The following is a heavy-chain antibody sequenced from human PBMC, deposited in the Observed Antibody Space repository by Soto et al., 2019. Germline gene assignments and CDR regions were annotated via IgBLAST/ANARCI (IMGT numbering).Heavy chain of an antibody. Sequence: QVQLQQWGAGLLKASETLSLTCAVYGGSFSGYYWSWIRQPPGKGLEWIGEINHSGTTKYSPSLKSRVTISVATSKNQFSLKLSSVTAAETAVYYCASPSRFDSSGYYFDSWGQGTQVTVSS. D-gene: IGHD3-22*01. V-gene: IGHV4-34*01. J-gene: IGHJ4*02. CDR1: GGSFSGYY. CDR2: INHSGTT. CDR3: ASPSRFDSSGYYFDS.